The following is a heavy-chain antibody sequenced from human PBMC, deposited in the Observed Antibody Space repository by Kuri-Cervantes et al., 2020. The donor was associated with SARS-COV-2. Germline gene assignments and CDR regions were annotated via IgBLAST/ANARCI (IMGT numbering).Heavy chain of an antibody. D-gene: IGHD6-19*01. CDR3: ARDHKSMAMAVAGTAVDY. CDR1: GFTFSSYG. CDR2: IWYDGSNK. V-gene: IGHV3-33*08. J-gene: IGHJ4*02. Sequence: GGSLRLSCAASGFTFSSYGMHWVRQAPGKGLEWVAVIWYDGSNKYYADSVKGRFTISRDNSKITLYLQMNSLRAEDTAVYYCARDHKSMAMAVAGTAVDYWGQGTLVTVSS.